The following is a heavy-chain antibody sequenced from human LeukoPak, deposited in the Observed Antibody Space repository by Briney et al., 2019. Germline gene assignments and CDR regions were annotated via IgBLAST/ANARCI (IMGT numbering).Heavy chain of an antibody. CDR3: ARVPRDGWFGGRGDY. D-gene: IGHD3-10*01. V-gene: IGHV4-30-4*01. Sequence: PSQTLSLTCTVSGGSISSGDYYWSWIRQPPGKGLEWIGYIYYSGSTYYNPSPKSRLTISIDTSKSQFSLKLSSVTAADTAVYFCARVPRDGWFGGRGDYWGLGTLVTVSS. J-gene: IGHJ4*02. CDR1: GGSISSGDYY. CDR2: IYYSGST.